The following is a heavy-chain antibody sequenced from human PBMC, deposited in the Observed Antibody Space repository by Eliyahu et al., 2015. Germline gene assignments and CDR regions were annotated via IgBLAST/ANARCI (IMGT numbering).Heavy chain of an antibody. J-gene: IGHJ4*02. D-gene: IGHD3-9*01. V-gene: IGHV1-2*07. Sequence: QVQLVQSGAEVQKPGASVKVSCKTSGYTLTDKYLHWVRQAPGKGLEWMGWIHPESXGTNYALKFQDRVTLTRDTSISTAYMELRRLTSDDTAVYFCARGFLTGDLDYWGQGTLVTVSS. CDR1: GYTLTDKY. CDR2: IHPESXGT. CDR3: ARGFLTGDLDY.